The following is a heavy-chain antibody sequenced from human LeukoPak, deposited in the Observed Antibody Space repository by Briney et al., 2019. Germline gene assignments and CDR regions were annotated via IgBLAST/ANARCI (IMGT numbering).Heavy chain of an antibody. J-gene: IGHJ4*02. D-gene: IGHD4-17*01. CDR1: GGTFSSYA. V-gene: IGHV1-69*04. Sequence: EASVKVPCKASGGTFSSYAISWVRQAPGQGLEWMGRIIPILGIANYAQKFQGRVTITADKSTSTAYMELSSLRSEDTAVYYCARSLYGDYGYWGQGTLVTVSS. CDR2: IIPILGIA. CDR3: ARSLYGDYGY.